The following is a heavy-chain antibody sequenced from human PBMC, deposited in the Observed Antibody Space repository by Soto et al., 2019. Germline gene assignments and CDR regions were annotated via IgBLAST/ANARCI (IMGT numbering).Heavy chain of an antibody. CDR3: TKGPRELLRYNWFDD. D-gene: IGHD3-10*01. V-gene: IGHV3-23*01. Sequence: PGGSLRLSCAASGFTFSSYAMNWVRQAPGKGLEWVSVVSGSGGTTNYADSVKGRFTISRDNSKKMVYLQMSTVRVEDTAIYYCTKGPRELLRYNWFDDWGQGT. CDR1: GFTFSSYA. CDR2: VSGSGGTT. J-gene: IGHJ5*02.